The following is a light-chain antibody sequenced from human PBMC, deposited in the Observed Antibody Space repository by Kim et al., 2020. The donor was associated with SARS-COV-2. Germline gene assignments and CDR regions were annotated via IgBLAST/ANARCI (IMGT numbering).Light chain of an antibody. CDR3: NSRDSNDNVV. V-gene: IGLV3-19*01. J-gene: IGLJ2*01. CDR1: SLRSYY. Sequence: VALGQTVRNTCQGDSLRSYYATWYQQKPGQDPIVVIYGKNNRPSGIPDRFSGSSSGNTASLTITGTQAGDEADYYCNSRDSNDNVVFGGGTQLTVL. CDR2: GKN.